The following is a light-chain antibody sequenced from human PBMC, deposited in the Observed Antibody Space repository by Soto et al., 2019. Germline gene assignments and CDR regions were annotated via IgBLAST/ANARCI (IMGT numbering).Light chain of an antibody. Sequence: EIVLTQSPATLSLSPGERATLSCRASQSVSSYLAWYPQKPGQAPRLLIYDASNRATGIPARFSGSGSGTDFTLTISSLEPEDFAVYYCQQRSNWSWTFGQGTKVEIK. J-gene: IGKJ1*01. CDR3: QQRSNWSWT. CDR2: DAS. CDR1: QSVSSY. V-gene: IGKV3-11*01.